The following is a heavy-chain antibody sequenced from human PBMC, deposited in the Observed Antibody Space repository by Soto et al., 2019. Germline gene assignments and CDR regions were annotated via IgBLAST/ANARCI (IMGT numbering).Heavy chain of an antibody. CDR2: INANSGGT. V-gene: IGHV1-2*02. D-gene: IGHD2-15*01. CDR3: ARGAQVVLADY. J-gene: IGHJ4*02. Sequence: QVQLVQSGAEVKKPGASVKVSCKASGYSFTGYYMHWVRQAPGQGLEWMGWINANSGGTNYAQKFQGRVTMTRDTSISTAYVDLSRLRSDDTAVYYCARGAQVVLADYWGQGTLVTVSS. CDR1: GYSFTGYY.